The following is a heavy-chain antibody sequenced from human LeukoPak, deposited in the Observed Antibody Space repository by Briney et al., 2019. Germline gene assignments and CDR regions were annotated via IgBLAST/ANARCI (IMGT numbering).Heavy chain of an antibody. Sequence: SETPSLTCTVSGGSIYSTGCYWGWIRQPPGKGLEWIGSIYYSGSTYYNPSLKSRVTISVDTSKNQFSLKLSSVTATDTAVYFCARRQGEYYYDSSGVFDYWGQGTLVTVSS. J-gene: IGHJ4*02. CDR3: ARRQGEYYYDSSGVFDY. V-gene: IGHV4-39*01. CDR1: GGSIYSTGCY. CDR2: IYYSGST. D-gene: IGHD3-22*01.